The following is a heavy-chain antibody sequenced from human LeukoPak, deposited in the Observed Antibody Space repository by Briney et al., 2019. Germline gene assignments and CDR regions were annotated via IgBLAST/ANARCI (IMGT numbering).Heavy chain of an antibody. CDR1: GYTFTSYY. D-gene: IGHD2-2*01. V-gene: IGHV1-46*01. CDR3: ARERVVLAAMAYYYYGMDV. J-gene: IGHJ6*02. CDR2: INPSGGST. Sequence: ASVKVSCKASGYTFTSYYMHWVRQAPGQGLEWMGIINPSGGSTSYAQKFQGRVTMTRDTSTSTVYMELSSLRSEDTAVYYCARERVVLAAMAYYYYGMDVWGQGTTVTVSS.